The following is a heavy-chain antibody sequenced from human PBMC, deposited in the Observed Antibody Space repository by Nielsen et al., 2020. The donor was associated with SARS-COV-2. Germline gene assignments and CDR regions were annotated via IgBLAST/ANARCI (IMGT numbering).Heavy chain of an antibody. Sequence: ASVKVSCKASGYTFTSYAMHWVRQAPGQRLEWMGWINAGNGNTKYSQKFQGRVTITRDTTASTAYMELRSLRSEDTAVYYCARAFIEAAGGMDVWGQGTTVTVSS. V-gene: IGHV1-3*01. D-gene: IGHD6-13*01. CDR3: ARAFIEAAGGMDV. CDR2: INAGNGNT. J-gene: IGHJ6*02. CDR1: GYTFTSYA.